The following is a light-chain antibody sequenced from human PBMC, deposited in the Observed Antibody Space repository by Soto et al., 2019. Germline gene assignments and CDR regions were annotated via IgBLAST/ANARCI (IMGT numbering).Light chain of an antibody. CDR1: QTVRDN. CDR3: QQSNKLPYT. V-gene: IGKV3-15*01. Sequence: EIVMTHSPATLSVSPGDRATLSCRASQTVRDNLAWYQQKPGQAPRLLIYGASTRATGIPARFSGSGSGTEFTLTIDSLQSEDVALYFCQQSNKLPYTFGQGTKLEIK. CDR2: GAS. J-gene: IGKJ2*01.